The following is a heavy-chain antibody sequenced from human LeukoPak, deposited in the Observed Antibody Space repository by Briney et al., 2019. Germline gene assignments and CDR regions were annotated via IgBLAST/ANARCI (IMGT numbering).Heavy chain of an antibody. Sequence: PSQTLSLTCTVSGGSISNLDYYWTWIRQPAGKRLEWIGRIYTRGGTSYNPSLKSRVTMSVDKSKNQFSLNLASLTAADTALYYCAGRGSSSGTFDVWGPGTFVTVSS. CDR3: AGRGSSSGTFDV. CDR1: GGSISNLDYY. J-gene: IGHJ3*01. CDR2: IYTRGGT. D-gene: IGHD2-2*01. V-gene: IGHV4-61*02.